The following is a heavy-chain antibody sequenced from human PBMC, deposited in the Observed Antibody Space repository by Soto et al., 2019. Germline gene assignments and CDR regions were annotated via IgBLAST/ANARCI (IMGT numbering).Heavy chain of an antibody. CDR1: GFPFPSFF. CDR2: INPRSGSA. CDR3: VRAPYSLDI. J-gene: IGHJ4*02. V-gene: IGHV1-46*01. Sequence: ASVKVSCKASGFPFPSFFIHWVREAPGQGLEWMGGINPRSGSANYAQKFQDRLTLTRDTSSNTVYRDLSSLKSEDTAVYYCVRAPYSLDIGGKGTLVTVSS. D-gene: IGHD2-15*01.